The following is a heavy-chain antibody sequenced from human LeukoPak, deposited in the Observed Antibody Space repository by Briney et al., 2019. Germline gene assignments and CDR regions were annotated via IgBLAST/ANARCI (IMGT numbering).Heavy chain of an antibody. D-gene: IGHD3-9*01. J-gene: IGHJ4*02. V-gene: IGHV3-66*01. CDR2: IYSGGST. Sequence: GGSLRLSCAASGFTFSSYAMSWVRQAPGKGLEWVSVIYSGGSTYYADSVKGRFTISRDNSKNTLYLQMNSLRAEDTAVYYCARANYDILTGYYTYFDYWGQGTLVTVSS. CDR1: GFTFSSYA. CDR3: ARANYDILTGYYTYFDY.